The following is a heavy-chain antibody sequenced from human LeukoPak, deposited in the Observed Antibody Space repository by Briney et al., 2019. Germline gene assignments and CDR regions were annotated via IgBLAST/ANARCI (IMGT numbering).Heavy chain of an antibody. CDR1: GASISSPSYY. V-gene: IGHV4-61*02. D-gene: IGHD3-16*01. CDR3: ASLGAFDI. CDR2: FCTGST. J-gene: IGHJ3*02. Sequence: PSETLSLTCTVSGASISSPSYYWNWIRQPAGKGLEWIGRFCTGSTTYNPSLKSRVTISVDTSKNQFSLKLSSVTAADTAVYYCASLGAFDIWGQGTMVTVSS.